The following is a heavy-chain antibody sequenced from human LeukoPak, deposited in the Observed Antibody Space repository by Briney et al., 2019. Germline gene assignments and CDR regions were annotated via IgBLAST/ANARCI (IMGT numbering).Heavy chain of an antibody. D-gene: IGHD3-22*01. J-gene: IGHJ4*02. CDR3: ARGGGYYYFGY. CDR2: IKQDGSEK. V-gene: IGHV3-7*01. CDR1: GFTFSSYW. Sequence: GGSLRLSCAASGFTFSSYWMSWVRQAPGKGLEWEANIKQDGSEKYYVDSVKGRFTISRDNAKNSLYLQMNSLRAEDTAVYYCARGGGYYYFGYWGQGTLVTVSS.